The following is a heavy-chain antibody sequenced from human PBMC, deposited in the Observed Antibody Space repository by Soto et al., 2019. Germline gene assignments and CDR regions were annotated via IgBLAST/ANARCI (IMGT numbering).Heavy chain of an antibody. CDR2: IFDSGST. CDR1: GGSLSGGVQF. Sequence: ASETLSLTCTGSGGSLSGGVQFWSWTRQTPGKGLEWIGHIFDSGSTYYNPSLKSRLTISVDTSKNQFSLRLSSVTAADTAVYYCAREIMPLTNDWYFDLWGPGTLVTVSS. CDR3: AREIMPLTNDWYFDL. J-gene: IGHJ2*01. V-gene: IGHV4-30-4*01. D-gene: IGHD2-8*01.